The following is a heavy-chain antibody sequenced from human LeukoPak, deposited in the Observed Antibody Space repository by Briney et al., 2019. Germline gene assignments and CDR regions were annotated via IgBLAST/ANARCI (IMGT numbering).Heavy chain of an antibody. CDR3: AKNRGGTYKYYMDV. J-gene: IGHJ6*03. Sequence: GGSLRLSCAASGFTFNRYAMSWVRQAPGMGLEWLPYVSGSGGATYYADSVKGRFTISRDNSKNTVYLQMGSLRAEDTAVYYCAKNRGGTYKYYMDVWGTGTTVTVSS. CDR2: VSGSGGAT. D-gene: IGHD1-1*01. V-gene: IGHV3-23*01. CDR1: GFTFNRYA.